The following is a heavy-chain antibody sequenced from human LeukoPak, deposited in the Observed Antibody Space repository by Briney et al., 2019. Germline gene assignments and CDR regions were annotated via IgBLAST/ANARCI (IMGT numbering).Heavy chain of an antibody. D-gene: IGHD3-10*01. CDR2: IKQDGSEK. J-gene: IGHJ4*02. Sequence: GGSLRLSRAASGFTLSSYWLSWVRQAPAKGLEGVANIKQDGSEKYYVDSVKGRFTISRDNAKNSLYLQMNSLRAEDTAVYYCARAPMVRGVTLYYFDYWGQGTLVTVSS. V-gene: IGHV3-7*01. CDR3: ARAPMVRGVTLYYFDY. CDR1: GFTLSSYW.